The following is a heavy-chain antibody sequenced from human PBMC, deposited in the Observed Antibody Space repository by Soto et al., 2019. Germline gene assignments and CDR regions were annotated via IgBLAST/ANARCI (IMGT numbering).Heavy chain of an antibody. CDR3: ASYRGALHFDS. Sequence: QVHLQESGPGLVKPSETLSLTCSVSGRSMSSNYWSWIRQSPDKGLEWLGYVFYGGTDYNPSLEGRVSMSVETAKSQFSLKMTSVTAADTAVYYCASYRGALHFDSWGQGILVTVSS. D-gene: IGHD4-4*01. J-gene: IGHJ4*02. CDR1: GRSMSSNY. V-gene: IGHV4-59*01. CDR2: VFYGGT.